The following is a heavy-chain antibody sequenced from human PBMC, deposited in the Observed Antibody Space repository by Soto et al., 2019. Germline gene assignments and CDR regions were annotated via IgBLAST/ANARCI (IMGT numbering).Heavy chain of an antibody. Sequence: GGSLRLSCAASGFSFSGYWMSWVRQAPGQGLEWVACIKPDGSEERYVDSVKGRFTISRDNAKNSLYLQMDSLRAEDTAVYYCARDGWGSNWYFEIWGRGTLVTVSS. J-gene: IGHJ2*01. CDR1: GFSFSGYW. V-gene: IGHV3-7*01. CDR2: IKPDGSEE. CDR3: ARDGWGSNWYFEI. D-gene: IGHD3-16*01.